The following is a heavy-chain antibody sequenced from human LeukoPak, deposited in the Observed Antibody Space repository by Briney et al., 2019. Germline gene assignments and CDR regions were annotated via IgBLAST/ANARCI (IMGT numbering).Heavy chain of an antibody. V-gene: IGHV1-2*02. CDR2: INPNSGDT. J-gene: IGHJ4*02. CDR3: AREVYGDSSFDY. D-gene: IGHD4-17*01. Sequence: ASVKVSFKTSGYSFSDNYMHWVRQAPGQGLEWMGWINPNSGDTNYAQKFQGRVTMTRDASISTVYLELSRLRSDDTAVYYCAREVYGDSSFDYWGQGTLATVSS. CDR1: GYSFSDNY.